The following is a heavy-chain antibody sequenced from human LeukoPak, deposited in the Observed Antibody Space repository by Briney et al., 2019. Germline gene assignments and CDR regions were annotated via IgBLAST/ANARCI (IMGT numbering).Heavy chain of an antibody. V-gene: IGHV4-39*01. CDR2: IYYSGST. Sequence: PSETLSLTCSVSGGSISSTTYYWAWIRQPPGKGLEWIGTIYYSGSTYYNPSLKSRVTISVDTSNNQFSLKLRSVTAADTAVYYSARHRGDYDSSGYYWFDPWSQGTLVTVSS. D-gene: IGHD3-22*01. J-gene: IGHJ5*02. CDR3: ARHRGDYDSSGYYWFDP. CDR1: GGSISSTTYY.